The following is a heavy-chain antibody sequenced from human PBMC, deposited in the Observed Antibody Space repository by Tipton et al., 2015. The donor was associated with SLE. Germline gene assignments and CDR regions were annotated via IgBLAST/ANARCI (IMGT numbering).Heavy chain of an antibody. Sequence: TLSLTCAVYGGSFSGYYWSWIRQPPGKGLEWIGEINHSGSTNYNPSLKSRVTISVDTSKNQFSLKLSSVTAADTAVYYCASGGSVGATEWFDPWGQGTLVTVSS. D-gene: IGHD1-26*01. CDR3: ASGGSVGATEWFDP. J-gene: IGHJ5*02. V-gene: IGHV4-34*01. CDR2: INHSGST. CDR1: GGSFSGYY.